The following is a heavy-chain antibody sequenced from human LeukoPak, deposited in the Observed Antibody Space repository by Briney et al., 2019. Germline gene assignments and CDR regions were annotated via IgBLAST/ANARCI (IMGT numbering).Heavy chain of an antibody. CDR2: INPNGGGT. D-gene: IGHD2-2*01. CDR1: GYTFTGYY. CDR3: AREDADCSSTSCSVDY. J-gene: IGHJ4*02. V-gene: IGHV1-2*02. Sequence: ASVKVSCKASGYTFTGYYMHWVRQAPGQGLEWMGWINPNGGGTNYAQKFQGRVTMTRDTSISTAYMELSRLRSDDTAVYYCAREDADCSSTSCSVDYWGQGTLVTVSS.